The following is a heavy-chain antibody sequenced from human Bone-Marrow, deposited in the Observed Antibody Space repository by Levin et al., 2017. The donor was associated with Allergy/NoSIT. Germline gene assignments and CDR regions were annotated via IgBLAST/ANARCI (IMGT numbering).Heavy chain of an antibody. V-gene: IGHV1-18*01. CDR1: GYTFSTYG. CDR3: ARAGTECADDCPEYFQQ. D-gene: IGHD2-21*01. CDR2: ISAHNGHT. J-gene: IGHJ1*01. Sequence: GESLKISCKTSGYTFSTYGINWVRQAPGQGLEWMGWISAHNGHTNYARKFQGRVTMTTDTSTSTAFLELRSLRSDDTAVYYCARAGTECADDCPEYFQQWGQGTLVTVSS.